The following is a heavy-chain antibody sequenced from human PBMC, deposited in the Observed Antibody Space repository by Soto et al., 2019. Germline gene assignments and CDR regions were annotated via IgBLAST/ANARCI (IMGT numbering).Heavy chain of an antibody. V-gene: IGHV1-58*01. CDR2: IVVGSGNT. Sequence: SVKVSCKASGFTFTSSAVQWVRQARGQRLEWIGWIVVGSGNTNYAQKFQERVTITRDMSTSTAYMELSSLRSEDTAVYYCAARRGTFWGDYYYYGMDVWGQGTTVTVSS. J-gene: IGHJ6*02. D-gene: IGHD3-16*01. CDR3: AARRGTFWGDYYYYGMDV. CDR1: GFTFTSSA.